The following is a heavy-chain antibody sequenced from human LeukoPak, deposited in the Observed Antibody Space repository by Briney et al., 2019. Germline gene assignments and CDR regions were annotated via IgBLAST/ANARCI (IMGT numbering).Heavy chain of an antibody. CDR2: ISGSGGST. V-gene: IGHV3-23*01. CDR1: GFTFSSYA. D-gene: IGHD2-21*02. CDR3: AKVGPAYCGGDCYSDAFDI. J-gene: IGHJ3*02. Sequence: PGGSLRLSCAASGFTFSSYAMSWVRQAPGKGLEWVSAISGSGGSTYYADSVKGRFTISRDNSTNTLYLQMNSLRAEDTAVYYCAKVGPAYCGGDCYSDAFDIWGQGTMVTVSS.